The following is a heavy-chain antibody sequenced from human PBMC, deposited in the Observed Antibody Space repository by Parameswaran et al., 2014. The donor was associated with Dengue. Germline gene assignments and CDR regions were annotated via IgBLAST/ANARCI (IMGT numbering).Heavy chain of an antibody. Sequence: SETLSLTCTVSGGSVSSGSYYWSWIRQPAGKGLEWIGYIYYSGSTNYNPSLKSRVTISVDTSKNQFSLKLSSVTAADTAVYYCARHDYGGPDAFDIWGQGTMVTVSS. V-gene: IGHV4-61*10. J-gene: IGHJ3*02. CDR1: GGSVSSGSYY. CDR3: ARHDYGGPDAFDI. CDR2: IYYSGST. D-gene: IGHD4-23*01.